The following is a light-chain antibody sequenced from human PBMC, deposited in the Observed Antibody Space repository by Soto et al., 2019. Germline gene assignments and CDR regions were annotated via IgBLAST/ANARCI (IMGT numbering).Light chain of an antibody. V-gene: IGLV4-60*03. CDR3: SSHGGSNNFYI. CDR2: LEGSGSY. Sequence: QLVLTQSSSASASLGSSVKLTCTLSSGHSSYIIAWHQQQPGKAPRYLMKLEGSGSYNKGSGVPDRFSGSSSGADRYLTISNLQSEDEADYYCSSHGGSNNFYIFGTGTKLTVL. CDR1: SGHSSYI. J-gene: IGLJ1*01.